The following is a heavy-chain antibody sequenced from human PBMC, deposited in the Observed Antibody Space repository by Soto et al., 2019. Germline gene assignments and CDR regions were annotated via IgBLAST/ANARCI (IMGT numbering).Heavy chain of an antibody. CDR3: ARDSVPEMAPGRMDV. J-gene: IGHJ6*02. Sequence: QVQLVQSGAEVKKPGSSVKVSCKASGGTFSSYAISWVRQAPGQGLEGMGGIIPIFGTANYAQKFQDRVTIPEDESTRTAYMELSSLRSEDTGVYYCARDSVPEMAPGRMDVWGQGTTVTVSS. CDR2: IIPIFGTA. V-gene: IGHV1-69*12. CDR1: GGTFSSYA. D-gene: IGHD1-26*01.